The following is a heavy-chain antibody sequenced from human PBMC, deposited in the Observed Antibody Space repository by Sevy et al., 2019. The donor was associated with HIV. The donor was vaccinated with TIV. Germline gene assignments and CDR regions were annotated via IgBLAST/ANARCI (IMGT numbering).Heavy chain of an antibody. Sequence: GGSLRLSCAASGFTFGNYAMTWVRQAAGKGLEWVSSISGTGGTTYYADSVKGRFTISRDNSKNTLYIQMNSLRAEDTAVYYCAKDRIEGAGKLDYWGQGTLVTVSS. J-gene: IGHJ4*02. V-gene: IGHV3-23*01. CDR1: GFTFGNYA. CDR2: ISGTGGTT. CDR3: AKDRIEGAGKLDY. D-gene: IGHD1-26*01.